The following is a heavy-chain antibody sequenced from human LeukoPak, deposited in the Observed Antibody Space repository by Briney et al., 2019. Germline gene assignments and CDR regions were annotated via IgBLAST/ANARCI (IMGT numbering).Heavy chain of an antibody. D-gene: IGHD3-3*01. J-gene: IGHJ5*02. V-gene: IGHV4-34*01. CDR3: ARARRTIFGVARKISNWFDP. Sequence: PSKTLSLTCAVYGGSFSGYYWSWIRQPPGKGLEWIGEINHSGSTNYNPSLKSRVTISVDTSKNQFSLKLSSVTAADTAVYYCARARRTIFGVARKISNWFDPWGQGTLVTVSS. CDR1: GGSFSGYY. CDR2: INHSGST.